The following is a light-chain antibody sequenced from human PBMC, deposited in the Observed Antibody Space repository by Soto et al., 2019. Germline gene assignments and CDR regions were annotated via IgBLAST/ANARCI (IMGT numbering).Light chain of an antibody. V-gene: IGKV3-20*01. J-gene: IGKJ1*01. Sequence: EIVLTQSPGTLSLSPGERATLSCRASQTVSSNYLAWYQQKPGQAPRLLIYGASGRAIGLSDRFSGSGSATDFTLTITRREPEDFAVYYCHQYGSSPWTFGQGTKVEIK. CDR2: GAS. CDR3: HQYGSSPWT. CDR1: QTVSSNY.